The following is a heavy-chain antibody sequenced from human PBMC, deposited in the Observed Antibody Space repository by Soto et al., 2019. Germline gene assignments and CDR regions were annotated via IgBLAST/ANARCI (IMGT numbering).Heavy chain of an antibody. CDR3: VRGRSFDFASTPPPTFGP. CDR1: GFILSTHD. CDR2: ISTLGDT. J-gene: IGHJ5*02. D-gene: IGHD3-9*01. Sequence: QLVASGGGLVQPGGSLRLSCVASGFILSTHDLHWVRDTPGEGLEWVSGISTLGDTFYGASVKGRFTISRENAKNSLYLQMNSLTVGDTAVYYCVRGRSFDFASTPPPTFGPWGQGTLVTVSS. V-gene: IGHV3-13*01.